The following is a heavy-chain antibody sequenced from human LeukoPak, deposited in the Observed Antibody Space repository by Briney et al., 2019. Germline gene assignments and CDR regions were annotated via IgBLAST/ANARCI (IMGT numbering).Heavy chain of an antibody. V-gene: IGHV3-21*01. J-gene: IGHJ6*03. D-gene: IGHD2-2*01. Sequence: PGGSLRLSCAASGFTFSSYSMNWVRQAPGKGLEWVSSISSSSSYIYYADSVKGRFTISRNNAKNSLYLQMNSLRAEDTAVYYCATGAPYCSSTSCYYYYYYMDVWGKGTTVTVSS. CDR1: GFTFSSYS. CDR2: ISSSSSYI. CDR3: ATGAPYCSSTSCYYYYYYMDV.